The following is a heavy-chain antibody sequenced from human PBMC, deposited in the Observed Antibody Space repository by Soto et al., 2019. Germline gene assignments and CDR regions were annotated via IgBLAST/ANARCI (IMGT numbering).Heavy chain of an antibody. CDR1: GYTLTELS. CDR3: SRGGRYCSGGSCYRDYYYYYMDV. CDR2: FDPEDGET. J-gene: IGHJ6*03. V-gene: IGHV1-24*01. Sequence: GASVKVSCKVSGYTLTELSMHWVRQAPGKGLEWMGGFDPEDGETIYAQKFQGRVTMTRNTSISTAYMELSSLRSEDTAVYYCSRGGRYCSGGSCYRDYYYYYMDVWGKGTTVTVSS. D-gene: IGHD2-15*01.